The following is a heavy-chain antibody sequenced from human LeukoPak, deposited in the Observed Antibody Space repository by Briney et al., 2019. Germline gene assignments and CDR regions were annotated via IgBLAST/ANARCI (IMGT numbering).Heavy chain of an antibody. V-gene: IGHV1-24*01. CDR2: FDPEDGET. J-gene: IGHJ4*02. CDR3: ATAGDSSGYYYAFDY. CDR1: GYTLTELS. Sequence: ASVKVSCKVSGYTLTELSMHWVRQAPGKGLEWMGGFDPEDGETIYAQKFQGRVTMTEDTSTDTAYMELSSPRSEDTAVYYCATAGDSSGYYYAFDYWGQGTLVTVSS. D-gene: IGHD3-22*01.